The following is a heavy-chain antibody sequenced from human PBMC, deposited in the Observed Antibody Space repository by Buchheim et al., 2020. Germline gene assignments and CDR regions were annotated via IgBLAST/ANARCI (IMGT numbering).Heavy chain of an antibody. V-gene: IGHV3-33*01. CDR3: ARVRDRFAGFLTTVVTPRPYYMDV. CDR1: GFTFSSYG. CDR2: IWYDGSNK. Sequence: QVQLVESGGGVVQPGRSLRLSCAASGFTFSSYGMHWVRQAPGKGLEWVAVIWYDGSNKYYADSVKGRFTISRDNSKNTLYLQMNSLRAEDTAVYYCARVRDRFAGFLTTVVTPRPYYMDVWGKGTT. J-gene: IGHJ6*03. D-gene: IGHD4-23*01.